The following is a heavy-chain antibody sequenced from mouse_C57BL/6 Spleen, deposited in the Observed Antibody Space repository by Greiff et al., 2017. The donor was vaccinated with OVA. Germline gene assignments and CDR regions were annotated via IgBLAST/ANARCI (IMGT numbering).Heavy chain of an antibody. D-gene: IGHD4-1*01. CDR2: IYTGDGDT. J-gene: IGHJ2*01. CDR3: ARGNWDGPFDY. CDR1: GYAFSSSW. V-gene: IGHV1-82*01. Sequence: VQLQQSGPELVKPGASVKISCKASGYAFSSSWMNWVKQRPGKGLEWIGRIYTGDGDTPYNGKFKGKATLTADKSSSTAYMRRSILTSEDSAVYFCARGNWDGPFDYWGQGTTLTVSS.